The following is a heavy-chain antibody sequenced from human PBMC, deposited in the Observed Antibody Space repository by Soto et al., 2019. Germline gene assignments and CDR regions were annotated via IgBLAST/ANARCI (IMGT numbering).Heavy chain of an antibody. Sequence: ASVKVSCKASGGTFSSYAISWVRQAPGQGREWMGGIIPIFGTANYAQKFQGRVTITADKSTSTAYMELSSLRSEDTSVYYCAIDSPPSYRFFHHCCAAWSLCTEVTVS. CDR2: IIPIFGTA. J-gene: IGHJ1*01. CDR3: AIDSPPSYRFFHHCCAA. D-gene: IGHD2-21*02. CDR1: GGTFSSYA. V-gene: IGHV1-69*06.